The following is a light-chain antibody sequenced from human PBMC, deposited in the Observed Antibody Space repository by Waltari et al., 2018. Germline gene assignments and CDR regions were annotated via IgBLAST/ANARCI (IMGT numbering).Light chain of an antibody. CDR2: DVS. J-gene: IGLJ3*02. V-gene: IGLV2-14*03. Sequence: QSALPQPASVSGSPGQSSPISCTGTISDVGGYNYVSWYKHHPGKAPKLMIYDVSKRPSGVSNRFSGSKSGNTASLTISGLQAEDEADYYCRSYTSSSTWVFGGGTKLTVL. CDR1: ISDVGGYNY. CDR3: RSYTSSSTWV.